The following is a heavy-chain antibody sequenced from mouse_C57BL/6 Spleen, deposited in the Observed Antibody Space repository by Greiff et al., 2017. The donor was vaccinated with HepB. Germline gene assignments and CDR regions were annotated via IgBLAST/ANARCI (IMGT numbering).Heavy chain of an antibody. D-gene: IGHD1-1*01. CDR2: IDPETGGT. V-gene: IGHV1-15*01. CDR3: TRSPNYYGSSYWWYFDV. J-gene: IGHJ1*03. Sequence: VQLQQSGAELVRPGASVTLSCKASGYTFTDYEMHWVKQTPVHGLEWIGAIDPETGGTAYNQKFKGKAILTADKSSSTAYMELRSLTSEDSAVYYCTRSPNYYGSSYWWYFDVWGTRTTVTVSS. CDR1: GYTFTDYE.